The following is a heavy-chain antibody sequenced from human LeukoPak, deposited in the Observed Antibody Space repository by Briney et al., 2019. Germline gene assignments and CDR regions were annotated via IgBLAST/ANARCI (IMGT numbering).Heavy chain of an antibody. CDR3: ARGVGLGEYRYGYQVY. CDR1: GFTFSSYA. CDR2: IKEDGSEK. D-gene: IGHD5-18*01. V-gene: IGHV3-7*01. J-gene: IGHJ4*02. Sequence: PGGSLRLSCAASGFTFSSYAMSWVRQAPGKGLEWVANIKEDGSEKYYVDSVKGRFTISRDNVKNSLYLQMNSLRAEDTAVYYCARGVGLGEYRYGYQVYWGQGTLVTVPS.